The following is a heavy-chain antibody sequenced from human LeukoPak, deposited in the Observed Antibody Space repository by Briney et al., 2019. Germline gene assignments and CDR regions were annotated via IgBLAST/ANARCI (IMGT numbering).Heavy chain of an antibody. CDR3: ARAKNKARVTIMDSSGYFHFDY. CDR2: IIPIFGTA. V-gene: IGHV1-69*05. D-gene: IGHD3-22*01. J-gene: IGHJ4*02. Sequence: SVKVSCKASGGTFSSYAISWVRQAPGQGLEWMGGIIPIFGTANYAQKFQGRVTITTDESTSTAYMELSSLRSEDTAVYYCARAKNKARVTIMDSSGYFHFDYWSQGTLVTVSS. CDR1: GGTFSSYA.